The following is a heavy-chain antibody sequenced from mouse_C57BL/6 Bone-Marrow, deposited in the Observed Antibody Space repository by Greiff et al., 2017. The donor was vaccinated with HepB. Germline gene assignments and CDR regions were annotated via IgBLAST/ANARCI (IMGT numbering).Heavy chain of an antibody. V-gene: IGHV5-2*01. CDR1: EYEFPSHD. CDR3: AIFYYGNYFYLYFDV. J-gene: IGHJ1*03. Sequence: EVKLVESGGGLVQPGESLKLSCESNEYEFPSHDMSWVRKTPEKRLELVAAINSDGGSTYYPDTMERRFIISRDNTKKTLYMQMSSLRSEDTALYYCAIFYYGNYFYLYFDVWGTGTTVTVSS. D-gene: IGHD2-1*01. CDR2: INSDGGST.